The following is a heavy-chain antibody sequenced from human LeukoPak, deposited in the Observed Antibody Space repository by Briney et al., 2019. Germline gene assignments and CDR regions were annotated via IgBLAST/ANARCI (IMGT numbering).Heavy chain of an antibody. D-gene: IGHD3-22*01. V-gene: IGHV1-18*01. CDR2: ISAYNGNT. CDR3: ARNYYASSGYYLDY. CDR1: GYTFTSYG. Sequence: ASVKVSCKASGYTFTSYGISWVRQAPRQGLEWMGWISAYNGNTNYAQKLQGRVTMTTDTSTSTAYMELRSLRADDTALYYCARNYYASSGYYLDYWGQGTLVTVSS. J-gene: IGHJ4*02.